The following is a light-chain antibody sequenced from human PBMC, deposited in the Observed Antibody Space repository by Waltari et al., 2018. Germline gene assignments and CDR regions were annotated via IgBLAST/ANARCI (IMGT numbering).Light chain of an antibody. Sequence: EIVLTQSPGTVSLSPGERATPPCRASQNVDNYVAWYQPRPGQTPKLLIYDASNRATGVPARFSGSGSGTDFTLTISGLEPEDFAVYYCQQRSSLLPVTFGGGTKVEIK. V-gene: IGKV3-11*01. J-gene: IGKJ4*01. CDR1: QNVDNY. CDR3: QQRSSLLPVT. CDR2: DAS.